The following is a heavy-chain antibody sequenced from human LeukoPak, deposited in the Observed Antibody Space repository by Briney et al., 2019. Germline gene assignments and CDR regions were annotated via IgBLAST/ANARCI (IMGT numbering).Heavy chain of an antibody. D-gene: IGHD3-9*01. CDR1: GFTFSNAW. J-gene: IGHJ3*02. Sequence: PGGSLRLSCAASGFTFSNAWMNWVRQAPGKGLEWVANIKLDGSEKNYVDSVKGRFTISRDNAKNSLYLQMNSLRGEDTAVYYCARGSDILTGYPENAFDIWGQGTMVTVSS. CDR2: IKLDGSEK. CDR3: ARGSDILTGYPENAFDI. V-gene: IGHV3-7*01.